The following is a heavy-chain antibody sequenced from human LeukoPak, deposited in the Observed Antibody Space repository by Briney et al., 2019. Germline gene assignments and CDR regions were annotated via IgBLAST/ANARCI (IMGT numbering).Heavy chain of an antibody. V-gene: IGHV4-59*01. Sequence: SGTLSLTCTVSGGSIRSSYWSWIRQPPRKGLEWIGYIYHNGNTKYHPSLESRVAMSLDTSNNRFSLSLSSVTAADTAFYFCVRSPSITSRNEFDYWGQGTLVTVSS. J-gene: IGHJ4*02. D-gene: IGHD1-1*01. CDR1: GGSIRSSY. CDR2: IYHNGNT. CDR3: VRSPSITSRNEFDY.